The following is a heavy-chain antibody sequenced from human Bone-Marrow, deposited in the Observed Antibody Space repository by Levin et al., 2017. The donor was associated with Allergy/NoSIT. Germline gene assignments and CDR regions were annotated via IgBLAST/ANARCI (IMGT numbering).Heavy chain of an antibody. V-gene: IGHV3-23*01. Sequence: PGGSLRLSCTASGFSFNNYAMTWVRQAPGKGLEWVSVIGALVTSTFYVDSVRGRFTISRDNSKNTLYLQMNSLRAEDTAVYYCARGLWKDDRNVFDYWGQGTLVTVAS. CDR1: GFSFNNYA. J-gene: IGHJ4*02. CDR2: IGALVTST. CDR3: ARGLWKDDRNVFDY. D-gene: IGHD1-14*01.